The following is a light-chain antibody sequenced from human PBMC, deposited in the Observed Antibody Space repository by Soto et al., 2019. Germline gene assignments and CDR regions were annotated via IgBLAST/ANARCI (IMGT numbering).Light chain of an antibody. CDR3: EPYGSSPRT. CDR1: QSVTSNY. V-gene: IGKV3-20*01. CDR2: GIS. J-gene: IGKJ1*01. Sequence: IVLTQSPGTLSLSPGERATLFCRASQSVTSNYFAWYQQKPGQAPRLLIFGISDRATGIPDRFSGSGSGTDLTLTISRLEPEDFAVYYCEPYGSSPRTFGQGTKVHIK.